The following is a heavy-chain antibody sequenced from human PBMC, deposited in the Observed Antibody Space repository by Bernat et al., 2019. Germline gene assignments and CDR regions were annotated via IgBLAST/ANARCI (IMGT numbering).Heavy chain of an antibody. Sequence: QVQLQESGPGLVKPSETLSLTCNVSGGSINNYYWDWIRQTPGKGLEWIGYIYYRGNTYYNPSLSGRLTISLDLPNNQVSLKLSAVTAADTAVYYCGRLSTYKYGSYYDCGLGVLGQRTTVTVSS. V-gene: IGHV4-59*08. CDR1: GGSINNYY. CDR3: GRLSTYKYGSYYDCGLGV. J-gene: IGHJ6*02. D-gene: IGHD1-20*01. CDR2: IYYRGNT.